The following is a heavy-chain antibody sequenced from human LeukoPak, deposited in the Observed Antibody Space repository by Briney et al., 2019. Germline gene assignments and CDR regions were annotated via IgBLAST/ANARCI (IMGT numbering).Heavy chain of an antibody. CDR2: INHSGST. CDR3: ARKYSSGFPFDY. J-gene: IGHJ4*02. CDR1: GGSFSGYY. V-gene: IGHV4-34*01. Sequence: SETLSLTCAVYGGSFSGYYWSWIRQPPGKGLEWIGEINHSGSTNYNPSLKSRVTISVDTSKHQFSLKLSSVTAADTAVYYCARKYSSGFPFDYWGQGTLVTVSS. D-gene: IGHD6-19*01.